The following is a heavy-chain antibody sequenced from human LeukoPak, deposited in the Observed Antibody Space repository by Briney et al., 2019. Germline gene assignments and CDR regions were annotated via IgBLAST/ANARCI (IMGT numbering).Heavy chain of an antibody. J-gene: IGHJ6*03. CDR1: GFTFSNYN. D-gene: IGHD3-10*01. Sequence: TGGSLRLSCAASGFTFSNYNMNWVRQAPGKGLEWVSSISSSSSYIYYADSVKGRFTISRDNAKNSLYLQMDSLRAEDTAVYYCARDLIEKVLWFGEFGYMDVWGKGTTVTISS. CDR2: ISSSSSYI. CDR3: ARDLIEKVLWFGEFGYMDV. V-gene: IGHV3-21*01.